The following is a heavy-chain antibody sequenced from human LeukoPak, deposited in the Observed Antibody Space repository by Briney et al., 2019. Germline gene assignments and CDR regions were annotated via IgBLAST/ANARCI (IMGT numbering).Heavy chain of an antibody. CDR1: GCTFSNYA. D-gene: IGHD2/OR15-2a*01. V-gene: IGHV3-23*01. Sequence: PGGSLRLSCAASGCTFSNYAMSWVREAPGKGLEWVSAFSGSGGSTYYANSVKGRFTISRDNSKNTLYLQMNSLRAEDTAVYHCARSGLSRFGFWGQGTLVTVSS. CDR3: ARSGLSRFGF. CDR2: FSGSGGST. J-gene: IGHJ4*02.